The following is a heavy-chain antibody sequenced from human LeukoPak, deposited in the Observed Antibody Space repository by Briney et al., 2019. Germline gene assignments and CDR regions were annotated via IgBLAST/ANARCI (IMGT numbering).Heavy chain of an antibody. V-gene: IGHV4-31*03. D-gene: IGHD3-10*01. CDR3: VREEYGAGSRPFDC. CDR2: MYYSGIT. CDR1: GDSISNTVYY. J-gene: IGHJ4*02. Sequence: SETLPLTCTVSGDSISNTVYYWGWIRQHPGRGLEWIGYMYYSGITHYNPSLRSRVTISLDTSKNQFSLTLGSVTAADTAVYYCVREEYGAGSRPFDCWGQGILVTVSS.